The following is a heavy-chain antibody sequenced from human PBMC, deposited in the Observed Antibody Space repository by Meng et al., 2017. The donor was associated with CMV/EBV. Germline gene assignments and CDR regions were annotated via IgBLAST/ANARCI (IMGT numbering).Heavy chain of an antibody. CDR3: ARYPSLRWIDY. D-gene: IGHD4-23*01. CDR2: IYYSGST. V-gene: IGHV4-39*07. J-gene: IGHJ4*02. Sequence: QLHVQESCLALVMPSDTLSCTCTVSGGSIRRSGFYWGWIRQPPGKGLDLIGSIYYSGSTYYNPSLKSRVTISVDTSKNQFSLKLSSVTAADTAVYYCARYPSLRWIDYWGQGTLVTVSS. CDR1: GGSIRRSGFY.